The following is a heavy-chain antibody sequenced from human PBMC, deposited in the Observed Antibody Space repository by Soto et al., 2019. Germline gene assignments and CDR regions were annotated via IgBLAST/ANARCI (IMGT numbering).Heavy chain of an antibody. CDR3: AGFVVPASRNSDFDY. CDR2: IYYSGST. Sequence: SETLSLTCTISGISVSTSDYYWGWVRQPPGKGLDWIGNIYYSGSTFYNPSLRSRVTLSVDTSKNQFSLRLNSVTAADTAVYFCAGFVVPASRNSDFDYWGQGTLVTVSS. CDR1: GISVSTSDYY. V-gene: IGHV4-39*01. J-gene: IGHJ4*02. D-gene: IGHD2-15*01.